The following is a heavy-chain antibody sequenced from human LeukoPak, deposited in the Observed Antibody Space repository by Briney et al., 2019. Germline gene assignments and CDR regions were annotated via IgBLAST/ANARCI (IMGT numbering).Heavy chain of an antibody. CDR3: ARQRGGNSFDY. Sequence: GASLKISCMGSGYSFSSYWIAWVRQLPGKGLEWMGIIYPGDSDTRYSPSFQGQVTISADRSISTAYLQWSSLKASDTAMYYCARQRGGNSFDYWGQGTLVTVSS. CDR2: IYPGDSDT. D-gene: IGHD2-15*01. V-gene: IGHV5-51*01. J-gene: IGHJ4*02. CDR1: GYSFSSYW.